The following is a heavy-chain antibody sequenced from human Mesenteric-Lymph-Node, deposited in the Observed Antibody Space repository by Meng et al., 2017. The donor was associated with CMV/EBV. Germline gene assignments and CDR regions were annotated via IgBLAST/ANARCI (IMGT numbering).Heavy chain of an antibody. CDR3: ATGGGADY. D-gene: IGHD2-8*02. V-gene: IGHV3-30*02. Sequence: GESLKISCAASGFTFSSYGMHWVRQAPGKGLEWVAFIRYDGSYKYYADSVKGRFTISRDNSKNTLYLQMNSLTAEDTAVYYCATGGGADYWGQGTRVTVSS. CDR1: GFTFSSYG. J-gene: IGHJ4*02. CDR2: IRYDGSYK.